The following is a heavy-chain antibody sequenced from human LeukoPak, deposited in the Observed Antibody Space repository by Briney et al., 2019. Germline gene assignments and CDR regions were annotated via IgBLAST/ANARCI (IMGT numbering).Heavy chain of an antibody. J-gene: IGHJ3*01. D-gene: IGHD3-22*01. CDR1: GGSFSGYH. V-gene: IGHV4-34*01. CDR3: ARDLYGCYDIPR. CDR2: INHSGST. Sequence: SETLSLTCAVYGGSFSGYHWSWIRQPPGKGLEWIGEINHSGSTNYNPSLKSRVTISVDTSKNQFSLKLSSVTAADTAVYYCARDLYGCYDIPRWGQGTMVTVSS.